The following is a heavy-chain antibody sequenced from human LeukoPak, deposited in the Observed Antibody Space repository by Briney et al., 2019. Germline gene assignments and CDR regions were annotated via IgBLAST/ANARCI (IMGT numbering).Heavy chain of an antibody. CDR1: GYTFTSYG. J-gene: IGHJ6*02. V-gene: IGHV1-18*01. CDR2: ISAYNGNA. Sequence: ASVKVSCKASGYTFTSYGISWVRQAPGQGLEWMGWISAYNGNANYAQKLQGRVTMTTDTSTSTAYMELRSLRSDDTAVYYCAREDSSGWYSDYYYGMDVWGQGTTVTVSS. CDR3: AREDSSGWYSDYYYGMDV. D-gene: IGHD6-19*01.